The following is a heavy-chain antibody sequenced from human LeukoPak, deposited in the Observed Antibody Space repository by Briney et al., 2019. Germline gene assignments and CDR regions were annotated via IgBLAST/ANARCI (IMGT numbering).Heavy chain of an antibody. Sequence: ASVKVSCKASGYTFTGYYMRWVRQAPGQGLEWMGWINPNSGGTNYAQKFQGRVTMTRDTSISTAYMELSRLRSDDTAVYYCARDVQPILAFDIWGQGTMVTVSS. CDR1: GYTFTGYY. V-gene: IGHV1-2*02. CDR2: INPNSGGT. D-gene: IGHD2-15*01. CDR3: ARDVQPILAFDI. J-gene: IGHJ3*02.